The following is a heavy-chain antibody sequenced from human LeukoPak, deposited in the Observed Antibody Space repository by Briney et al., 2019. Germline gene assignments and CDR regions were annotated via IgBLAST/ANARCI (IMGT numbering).Heavy chain of an antibody. J-gene: IGHJ6*02. CDR1: GFTFSNHW. Sequence: GGSLRLSCAASGFTFSNHWMSWVRQAPGKGLEWVANINQDGSEKYYVDSVKGRFTVSRDNAKNSLDLQMNTLRAEDTAAYYCARRKLTYYGMDVWGQGTTVTVSS. D-gene: IGHD1-7*01. CDR3: ARRKLTYYGMDV. V-gene: IGHV3-7*01. CDR2: INQDGSEK.